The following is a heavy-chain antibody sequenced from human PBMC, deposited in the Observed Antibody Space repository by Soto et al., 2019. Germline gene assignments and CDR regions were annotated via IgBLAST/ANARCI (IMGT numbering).Heavy chain of an antibody. CDR2: IYYSGST. CDR3: ASSPHEVDIVVVPAATVFDY. D-gene: IGHD2-2*01. CDR1: GGSISSSSYY. Sequence: QLQLQESGPGLVKPSETLSLTCTVSGGSISSSSYYWGWIRQPPGKGLEWIGSIYYSGSTYYNPSLKSRFTISVDTTTNQFSLKLSSVTAADTAVYYCASSPHEVDIVVVPAATVFDYWGQGTLVTVSS. J-gene: IGHJ4*02. V-gene: IGHV4-39*01.